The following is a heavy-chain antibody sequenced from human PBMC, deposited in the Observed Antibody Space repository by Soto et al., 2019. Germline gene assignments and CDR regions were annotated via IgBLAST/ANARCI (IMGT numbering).Heavy chain of an antibody. CDR2: ISAYNGNT. V-gene: IGHV1-18*01. CDR1: GYTFTSYG. J-gene: IGHJ5*02. CDR3: ARDRYGDYEAHWFDP. D-gene: IGHD4-17*01. Sequence: ASVKVSCKASGYTFTSYGISWVRQAPGQGLEWMGWISAYNGNTNYAQKLRGRVTMTTDTSTSTAYMELRSLRSDDTAVYYCARDRYGDYEAHWFDPWGQGTRVTVAS.